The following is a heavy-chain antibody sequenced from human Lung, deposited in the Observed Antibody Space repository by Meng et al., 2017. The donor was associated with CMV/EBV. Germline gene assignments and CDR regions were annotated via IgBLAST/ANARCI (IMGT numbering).Heavy chain of an antibody. CDR3: ARNTYYYDSSGYYTDY. CDR2: ISAYNGNT. Sequence: ASVKVSCKASGYTFTSYGISWVRQAPGQGLEWMGWISAYNGNTNYAQKLQGRVTMTTDTSTSTAYMELRSLRSDDTAVYYCARNTYYYDSSGYYTDYWGQGTXVTVSS. D-gene: IGHD3-22*01. CDR1: GYTFTSYG. J-gene: IGHJ4*02. V-gene: IGHV1-18*01.